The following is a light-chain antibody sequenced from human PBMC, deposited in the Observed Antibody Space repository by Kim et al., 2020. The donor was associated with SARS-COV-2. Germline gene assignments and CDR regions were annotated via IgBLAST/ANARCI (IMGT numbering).Light chain of an antibody. J-gene: IGLJ2*01. CDR2: GVV. CDR3: SSYTGSNTLI. Sequence: QGVTISFTRAYSTIGLYNYFAWYQNPPGRTPKSMINGVVPGPSGVPDRFFGSQSGDTAAPTVSGLHDDDEADYYCSSYTGSNTLIFGGGTQLTVL. CDR1: YSTIGLYNY. V-gene: IGLV2-8*03.